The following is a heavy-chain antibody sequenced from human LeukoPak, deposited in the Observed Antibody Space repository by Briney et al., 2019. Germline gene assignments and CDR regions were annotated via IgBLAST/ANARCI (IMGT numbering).Heavy chain of an antibody. CDR3: AREQRSYFDY. CDR1: GGSISSGGYY. V-gene: IGHV4-31*03. Sequence: SETLSLTCTVSGGSISSGGYYWSWIRQHPGKGLEWIGYIYYSGSTYYNPSLKSRVTISVDTSKNQFSLKLSSVTAADTAVCYCAREQRSYFDYWGQGTLVTVSS. J-gene: IGHJ4*02. CDR2: IYYSGST.